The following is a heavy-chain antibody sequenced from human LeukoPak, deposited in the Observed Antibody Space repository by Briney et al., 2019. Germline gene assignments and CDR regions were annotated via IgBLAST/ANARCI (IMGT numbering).Heavy chain of an antibody. J-gene: IGHJ4*02. CDR3: ARGNYYDSSDENDY. V-gene: IGHV3-48*01. CDR2: ISSSSSTI. D-gene: IGHD3-22*01. CDR1: GFTFSSYS. Sequence: GGSLRLSCAASGFTFSSYSMNWVRQAPGKGLEWVSYISSSSSTIYYADSVKGRFTISRDNAKNSLYLQMNSLRAEDTAVYYCARGNYYDSSDENDYWGQGTLVTASS.